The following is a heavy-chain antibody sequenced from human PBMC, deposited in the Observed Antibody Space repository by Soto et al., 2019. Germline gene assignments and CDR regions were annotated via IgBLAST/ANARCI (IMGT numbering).Heavy chain of an antibody. CDR2: INAGNGNT. CDR3: ARGSYYDSSGYYVAFDI. Sequence: ASVKVSCKASGYTFTSYAMHWVRQAPGQRLEWMGWINAGNGNTKYSQKFQGRVTITRGTSASTAYMELSSLRSEDTAVYYCARGSYYDSSGYYVAFDIWGQGTMVTVSS. V-gene: IGHV1-3*01. D-gene: IGHD3-22*01. CDR1: GYTFTSYA. J-gene: IGHJ3*02.